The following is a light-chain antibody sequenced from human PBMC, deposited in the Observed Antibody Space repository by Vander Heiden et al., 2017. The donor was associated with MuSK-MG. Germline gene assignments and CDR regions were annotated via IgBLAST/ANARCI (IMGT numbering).Light chain of an antibody. J-gene: IGKJ1*01. CDR2: WAS. CDR1: QSILYSSNNKNY. V-gene: IGKV4-1*01. CDR3: QQYVRRPRT. Sequence: DIVMTQSPDSLAVSLGERATINCRSSQSILYSSNNKNYLAWYQQKPGQPPKVLMHWASTRESGVPDRFSGSGSGTEFTLTISSLKAEDLAVYYCQQYVRRPRTFGHGTKVEIK.